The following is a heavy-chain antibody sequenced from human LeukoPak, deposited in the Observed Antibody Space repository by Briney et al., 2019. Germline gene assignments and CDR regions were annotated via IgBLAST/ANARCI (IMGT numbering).Heavy chain of an antibody. CDR1: GGSFSTYY. Sequence: SETLSLTCTVSGGSFSTYYWSWIRRPPGKGLEWIGYIYYSGSTDYNPSLKSRVTMSLDTSKNQFSLNLRSVTAADTAVYYCTRAVITFGAAVAKGFDSWGQGTLVTVSS. CDR3: TRAVITFGAAVAKGFDS. J-gene: IGHJ4*02. CDR2: IYYSGST. V-gene: IGHV4-59*01. D-gene: IGHD3-16*01.